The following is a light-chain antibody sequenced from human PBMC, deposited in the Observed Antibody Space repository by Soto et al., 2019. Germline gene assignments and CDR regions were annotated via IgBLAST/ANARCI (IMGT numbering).Light chain of an antibody. J-gene: IGLJ2*01. CDR2: QDS. V-gene: IGLV3-1*01. CDR1: KLGHKY. CDR3: QTWASSIVV. Sequence: SYELTQPPSVSVSPGQTASITCSGDKLGHKYVSWYQQKPGQSPILVIYQDSKRPSGIPERVSGFNSGSTATLTISETQAMDEADYYCQTWASSIVVFGGGTKLTVL.